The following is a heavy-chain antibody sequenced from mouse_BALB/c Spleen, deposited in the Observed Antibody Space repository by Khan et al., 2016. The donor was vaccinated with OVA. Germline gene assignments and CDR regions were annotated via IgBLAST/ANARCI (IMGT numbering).Heavy chain of an antibody. CDR1: GYTFTSHT. D-gene: IGHD2-14*01. Sequence: QVQLKESGAELARPGASVKMSCKASGYTFTSHTMHWVKQRPGQGLEWIGYIIPRSGYTNYNQKFNDKATLTADKSSSTAYMQLSSLTSEDSAVYYCARRTTEYAMDYWGQGTSVTVSS. CDR3: ARRTTEYAMDY. CDR2: IIPRSGYT. J-gene: IGHJ4*01. V-gene: IGHV1-4*01.